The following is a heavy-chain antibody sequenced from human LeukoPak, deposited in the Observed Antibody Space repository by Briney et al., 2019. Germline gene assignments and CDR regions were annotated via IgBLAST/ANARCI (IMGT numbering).Heavy chain of an antibody. CDR3: AKEPLYCGGDCYEPFDY. V-gene: IGHV3-23*01. CDR2: TSGSGGST. Sequence: GGSLRLSCAASGFTFSSYGMTWVRQAPGKGLEWVSTTSGSGGSTYYADSVKGRFTISRDNSKNTLYLQMNSLRAEDTAVYYCAKEPLYCGGDCYEPFDYWGQGTLVTVSS. J-gene: IGHJ4*02. D-gene: IGHD2-21*02. CDR1: GFTFSSYG.